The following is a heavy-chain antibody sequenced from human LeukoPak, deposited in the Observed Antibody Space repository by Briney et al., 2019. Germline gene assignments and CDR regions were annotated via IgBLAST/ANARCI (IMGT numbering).Heavy chain of an antibody. CDR2: MNPNSGNT. Sequence: ASVKVSCKASGYTFTSYDINWVRQATGQGLEWMGWMNPNSGNTGYAQKFQGRVTMTRNTSISTAYMELSSLRSEDTAVYYCARGADCSSTSCRHTIYYYYGMDVWGQGTTVTVSS. V-gene: IGHV1-8*01. CDR1: GYTFTSYD. J-gene: IGHJ6*02. CDR3: ARGADCSSTSCRHTIYYYYGMDV. D-gene: IGHD2-2*01.